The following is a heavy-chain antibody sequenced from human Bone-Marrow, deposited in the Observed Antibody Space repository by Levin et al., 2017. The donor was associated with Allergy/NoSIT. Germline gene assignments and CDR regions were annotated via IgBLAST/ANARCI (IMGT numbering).Heavy chain of an antibody. J-gene: IGHJ6*02. CDR2: VSAYSGNT. CDR3: ARGHFPYYYYGMDV. CDR1: GYTFTTYG. Sequence: ASVKASCKASGYTFTTYGLTWVRQAPGQGLEWMGWVSAYSGNTNYALNLQDRVTMTTDTATNTAYMELTSLRSDDTAIYYCARGHFPYYYYGMDVWGQGTTVVVSS. V-gene: IGHV1-18*01.